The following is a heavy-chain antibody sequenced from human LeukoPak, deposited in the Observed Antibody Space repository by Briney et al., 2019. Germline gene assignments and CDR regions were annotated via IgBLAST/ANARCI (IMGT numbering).Heavy chain of an antibody. CDR1: GLTFSSYS. D-gene: IGHD2-2*01. Sequence: GGSLRLSCAASGLTFSSYSMNWVRQAPGKGLEWVSSISSSSSYIYYADSVKGRFTISRDNAKNSLYLQMNSLRAEDTAVYYCARDKVDIVVVPAKESDYKYYYFMDVWGKGTTVTVSS. V-gene: IGHV3-21*01. CDR3: ARDKVDIVVVPAKESDYKYYYFMDV. J-gene: IGHJ6*03. CDR2: ISSSSSYI.